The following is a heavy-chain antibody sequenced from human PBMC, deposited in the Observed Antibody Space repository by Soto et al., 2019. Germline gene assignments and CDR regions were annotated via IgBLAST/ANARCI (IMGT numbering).Heavy chain of an antibody. V-gene: IGHV4-59*01. CDR3: ARPRLGDYGMDV. CDR2: IYYSGST. D-gene: IGHD5-12*01. Sequence: SETLSLTCTVSGGSISSYYWSWIRQPPGKGLEWIGYIYYSGSTNYNPSLKSRVTISVDTSKNQFSLKLSSVTAADTAVYYCARPRLGDYGMDVWGQGTTVTVSS. J-gene: IGHJ6*02. CDR1: GGSISSYY.